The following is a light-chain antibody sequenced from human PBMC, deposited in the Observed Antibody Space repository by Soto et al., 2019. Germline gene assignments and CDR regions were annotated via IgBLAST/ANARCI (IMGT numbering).Light chain of an antibody. V-gene: IGKV1-5*01. CDR1: QNINNW. J-gene: IGKJ3*01. CDR3: QKYDGK. Sequence: DIQMTQSPSTLSATVGDRVTLTCRASQNINNWLAWYQQKPGKAPKVLIYDASRLESGVPSRFGGSGSGTEFTFSICSRQSDEFAVYYGQKYDGKFGRGT. CDR2: DAS.